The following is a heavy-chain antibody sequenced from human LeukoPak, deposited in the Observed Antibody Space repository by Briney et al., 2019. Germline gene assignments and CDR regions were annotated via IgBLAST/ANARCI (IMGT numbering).Heavy chain of an antibody. J-gene: IGHJ4*02. D-gene: IGHD3-16*01. Sequence: ASVKVSCKASGYTFTGYYIHWVRQTPGQGLEWMGWINPNSGGTNYAQKFQGRVTMTRDTSISTAYMELSRLRSDDTAVYYCTKDRGGAQGGHWGQGTLVTVSS. CDR1: GYTFTGYY. CDR3: TKDRGGAQGGH. V-gene: IGHV1-2*02. CDR2: INPNSGGT.